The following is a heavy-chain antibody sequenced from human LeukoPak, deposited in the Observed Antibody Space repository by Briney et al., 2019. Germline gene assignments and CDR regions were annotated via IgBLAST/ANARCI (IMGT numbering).Heavy chain of an antibody. V-gene: IGHV3-23*01. Sequence: PGRSLRLSCAASGFTFSSYAMSWVRQAPGKGLKWVSAISGSGGSTYYADSVKGRFTISRDNSKNTLYLQMNSLRAEDTAVYYCAKLRSSIAAHPGPSAFDPWGQGTLVTVSS. CDR3: AKLRSSIAAHPGPSAFDP. J-gene: IGHJ5*02. CDR1: GFTFSSYA. CDR2: ISGSGGST. D-gene: IGHD6-6*01.